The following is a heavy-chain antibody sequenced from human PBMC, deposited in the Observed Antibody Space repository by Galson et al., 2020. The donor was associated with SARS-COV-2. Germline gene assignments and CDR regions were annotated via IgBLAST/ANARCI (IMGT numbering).Heavy chain of an antibody. D-gene: IGHD3-22*01. CDR2: LHYSGST. CDR3: ARGMDTSGYYGGAVDV. J-gene: IGHJ3*01. CDR1: GGSISSGGYY. V-gene: IGHV4-31*03. Sequence: SQTLSLTCTVPGGSISSGGYYWSWIRQHPLKGLEWIGYLHYSGSTSYNPSLKSRVTISIDTSKTPFSLELTSVTAADTAVYYCARGMDTSGYYGGAVDVWGQGTRVTVSS.